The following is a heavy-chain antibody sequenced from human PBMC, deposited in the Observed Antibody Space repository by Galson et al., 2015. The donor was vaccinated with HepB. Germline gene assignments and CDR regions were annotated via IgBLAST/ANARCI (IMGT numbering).Heavy chain of an antibody. Sequence: SLRLSCAASGFTFSSYWMHWVRRAPGKGLVWVSRINSDGSSTSYADSVKGRFTISRDNAKNTLYLQMNSLRAEDTAVYYCARDSRGYFDWLLNYYYYYGMDVWGQGTTVTVSS. D-gene: IGHD3-9*01. CDR2: INSDGSST. J-gene: IGHJ6*02. CDR1: GFTFSSYW. CDR3: ARDSRGYFDWLLNYYYYYGMDV. V-gene: IGHV3-74*01.